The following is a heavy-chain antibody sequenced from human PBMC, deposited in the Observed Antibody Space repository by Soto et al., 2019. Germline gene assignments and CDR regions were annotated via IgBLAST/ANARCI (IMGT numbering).Heavy chain of an antibody. Sequence: SETLSLTCAVYGGSFSGYYWSWIRQPPGKGLEWIGEINHSGSTNYNPSLKSRVTISVDTSKNQFSLKLSSVTAADTAVYYCARGGTGGYCSGGSCSDSNWFDPWGQGTLVTVSS. CDR2: INHSGST. D-gene: IGHD2-15*01. CDR3: ARGGTGGYCSGGSCSDSNWFDP. CDR1: GGSFSGYY. J-gene: IGHJ5*02. V-gene: IGHV4-34*01.